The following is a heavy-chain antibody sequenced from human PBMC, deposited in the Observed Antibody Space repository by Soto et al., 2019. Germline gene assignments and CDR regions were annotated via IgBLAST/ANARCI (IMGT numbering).Heavy chain of an antibody. CDR2: ISAYNGNT. Sequence: ASVKVSCKASGYTFTSYGISWVRQAPGQGLEWMGWISAYNGNTNYAQKLQGRVTMTTDTSTSTAYMELRSLRSDDTAVYYCARDLGSGSYLVIYYYYYGMDVWGQGTTVTVSS. V-gene: IGHV1-18*01. D-gene: IGHD3-10*01. J-gene: IGHJ6*02. CDR3: ARDLGSGSYLVIYYYYYGMDV. CDR1: GYTFTSYG.